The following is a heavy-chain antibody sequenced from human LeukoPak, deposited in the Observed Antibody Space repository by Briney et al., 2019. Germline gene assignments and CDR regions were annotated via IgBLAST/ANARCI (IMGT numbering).Heavy chain of an antibody. CDR2: IYYNGST. CDR1: VDSITIYY. J-gene: IGHJ4*02. D-gene: IGHD3-10*01. Sequence: SETLSLTSTVSVDSITIYYNNCIPDPPRKRLDWIGYIYYNGSTKYNPSLRSRDTISADMYKDQFSLKLGSVTAPDTAVFHCARGAEELFFEYWGEGALVTVSS. CDR3: ARGAEELFFEY. V-gene: IGHV4-59*01.